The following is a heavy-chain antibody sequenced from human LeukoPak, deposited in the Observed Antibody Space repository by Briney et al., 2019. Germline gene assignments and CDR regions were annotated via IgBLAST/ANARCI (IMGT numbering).Heavy chain of an antibody. D-gene: IGHD2-21*01. J-gene: IGHJ3*02. CDR2: ISGSGVGT. CDR1: GFTFSSYS. Sequence: GGSLRLSCAASGFTFSSYSMNWVRQAPGKGLEWVSSISGSGVGTYYADSVKGRFTISRDNSWNTLYLQMSSLRAEDTAVYYCAKDQVISGSEASDIWGQGTMVTVSS. CDR3: AKDQVISGSEASDI. V-gene: IGHV3-23*01.